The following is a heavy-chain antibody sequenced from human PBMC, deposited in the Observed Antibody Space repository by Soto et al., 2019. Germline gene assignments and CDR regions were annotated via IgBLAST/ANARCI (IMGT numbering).Heavy chain of an antibody. V-gene: IGHV3-30*03. CDR3: TGEVASGY. D-gene: IGHD7-27*01. CDR1: GFTVSTYG. Sequence: QVPLVESGGGVVQPGRSLRLSCAVSGFTVSTYGMHWVRQAPGKGLEWVAVISRDGGTKYYADSVKGRFTISRDNSRNTLFLEINSLIGDDMAVYYCTGEVASGYWGQGTLVTVSS. CDR2: ISRDGGTK. J-gene: IGHJ4*02.